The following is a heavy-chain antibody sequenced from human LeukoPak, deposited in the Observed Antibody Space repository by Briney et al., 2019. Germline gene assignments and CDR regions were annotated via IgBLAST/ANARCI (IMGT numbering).Heavy chain of an antibody. V-gene: IGHV4-30-2*01. CDR3: ARAVRADYGDYVDY. CDR2: IYHSGST. Sequence: SETLSLTCTVSGGSISSGGYSWSWIRQPPGKGLEWIGYIYHSGSTYYNPSLKSRVTISVDRSKNQFSLKLSSVTAADTAVYYCARAVRADYGDYVDYWGQGTLVTVSS. CDR1: GGSISSGGYS. D-gene: IGHD4-17*01. J-gene: IGHJ4*02.